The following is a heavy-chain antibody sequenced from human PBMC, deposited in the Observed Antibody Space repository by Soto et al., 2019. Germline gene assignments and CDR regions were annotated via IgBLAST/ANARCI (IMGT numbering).Heavy chain of an antibody. CDR3: VRHSIGVVVVAANDAFDI. CDR2: IYPGDSDT. Sequence: GESLKISCKGSGYSFTSYWIGWVRQMPGKGLEWMGIIYPGDSDTRYSPSFQGQVTISADKSISAAYLQWSSLKASVTAMFYCVRHSIGVVVVAANDAFDIWGQGTMVTVSS. V-gene: IGHV5-51*01. D-gene: IGHD2-15*01. CDR1: GYSFTSYW. J-gene: IGHJ3*02.